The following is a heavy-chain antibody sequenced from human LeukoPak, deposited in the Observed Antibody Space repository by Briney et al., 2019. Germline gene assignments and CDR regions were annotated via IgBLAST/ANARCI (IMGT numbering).Heavy chain of an antibody. CDR1: GYTFTGYY. V-gene: IGHV1-2*02. Sequence: VASVKVSCKASGYTFTGYYMHWVRQAPGQGLEWMGWINPNSGGTNYAQKFQGRVTMTRDTSISTAYMELSRLRSDDTAVYYCARDPNPYLLEWLLMYYFDYWGQGTLVTVSS. CDR2: INPNSGGT. J-gene: IGHJ4*02. D-gene: IGHD3-3*01. CDR3: ARDPNPYLLEWLLMYYFDY.